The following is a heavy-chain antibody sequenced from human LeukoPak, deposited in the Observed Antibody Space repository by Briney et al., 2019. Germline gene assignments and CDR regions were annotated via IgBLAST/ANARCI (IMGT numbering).Heavy chain of an antibody. CDR2: IYYSGST. CDR3: ARAEDTWVRGFPYLFDY. D-gene: IGHD3-10*01. Sequence: SETLSLTCTVSGGSISSYYWSWIRQPPGKGLEWIGYIYYSGSTNYNPSLKSRVTISVDTSKNQFSLKLSSVTAADTAVYYCARAEDTWVRGFPYLFDYGGQGPRVTV. CDR1: GGSISSYY. V-gene: IGHV4-59*01. J-gene: IGHJ4*02.